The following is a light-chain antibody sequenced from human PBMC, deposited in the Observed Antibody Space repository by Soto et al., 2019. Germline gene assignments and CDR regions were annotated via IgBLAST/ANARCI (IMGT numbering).Light chain of an antibody. CDR3: SPYTSTSTLSTYV. J-gene: IGLJ1*01. V-gene: IGLV2-14*03. Sequence: QSMRTQPDSLSGSVVQSTTISCTGTRSDVGGYNYVSWYQHHPGKAPKLMIYDVSNRPSGVSNRFSGSKSGNTASLIISGLQAEDEADYYCSPYTSTSTLSTYVFGTGT. CDR2: DVS. CDR1: RSDVGGYNY.